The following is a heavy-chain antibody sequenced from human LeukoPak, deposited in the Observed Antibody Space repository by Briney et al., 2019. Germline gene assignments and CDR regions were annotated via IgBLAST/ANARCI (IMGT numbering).Heavy chain of an antibody. V-gene: IGHV4-59*01. Sequence: SETLSLTCTVSGGSISSYYWSWIRQPPGKGLEWIGYIYYSGSTNYNPSLKSRVTISVDTSKNQFSLKLSSVTAADTAVYYCAKLPSSSSWYFDYWGQGTLVTVSS. CDR1: GGSISSYY. J-gene: IGHJ4*02. D-gene: IGHD6-13*01. CDR3: AKLPSSSSWYFDY. CDR2: IYYSGST.